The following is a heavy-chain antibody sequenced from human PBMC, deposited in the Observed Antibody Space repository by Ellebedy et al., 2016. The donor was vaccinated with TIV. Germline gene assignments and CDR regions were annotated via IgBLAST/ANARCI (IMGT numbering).Heavy chain of an antibody. CDR3: SSSGRRAFDI. D-gene: IGHD6-19*01. CDR2: ITSSGSTI. V-gene: IGHV3-48*04. Sequence: GESLKISCAASGFTFSSYWMHWVRQAPGKGLEWLSYITSSGSTIYYADSVKGRFTISRDNAKNSLYLQMNSLRAEDTAVYYCSSSGRRAFDIWGQGTMVTVSS. J-gene: IGHJ3*02. CDR1: GFTFSSYW.